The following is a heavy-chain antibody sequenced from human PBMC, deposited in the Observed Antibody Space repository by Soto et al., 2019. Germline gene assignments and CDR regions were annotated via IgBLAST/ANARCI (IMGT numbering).Heavy chain of an antibody. CDR3: AKDRDGAAAGPTKFYGMDV. J-gene: IGHJ6*02. CDR1: GFTFSSYA. V-gene: IGHV3-23*01. CDR2: ISGSGDST. D-gene: IGHD6-13*01. Sequence: GGSLRLSCAASGFTFSSYAMSRVRQAPGKGLEWVSVISGSGDSTYYADSVRGRFTISRDNSKNTLYLQMKSLRAEDTAVYYCAKDRDGAAAGPTKFYGMDVWGQGTTVTVSS.